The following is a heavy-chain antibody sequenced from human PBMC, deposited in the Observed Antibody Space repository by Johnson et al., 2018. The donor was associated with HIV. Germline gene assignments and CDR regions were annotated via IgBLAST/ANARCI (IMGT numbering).Heavy chain of an antibody. V-gene: IGHV3-30-3*01. CDR2: ISYDGSNK. CDR1: GFTFSSYA. CDR3: AKANPEVLGSYKTDDDAFDI. Sequence: QVQLVESGGGVVQPGRSLRLSCAASGFTFSSYAMHWVRQAPGKGLEWVALISYDGSNKYCADSVKGRFTISRDNSKNTRYLQMNSLRAEDTAVYYCAKANPEVLGSYKTDDDAFDIWGQGTMVTVSS. J-gene: IGHJ3*02. D-gene: IGHD3-16*01.